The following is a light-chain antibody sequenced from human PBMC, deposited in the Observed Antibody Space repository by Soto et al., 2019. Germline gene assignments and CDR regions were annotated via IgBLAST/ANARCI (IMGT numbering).Light chain of an antibody. J-gene: IGKJ1*01. CDR2: ETS. CDR1: QSISSN. V-gene: IGKV3-15*01. Sequence: EIVMTQSPATLSVSPGERATLSCRASQSISSNLAWYQHKPGQAPRLLIYETSTRATGIPARFSGSGSGTEFTLPISSLQSEDYAVYYCQQYNNWPPWTFGQGTKVEIK. CDR3: QQYNNWPPWT.